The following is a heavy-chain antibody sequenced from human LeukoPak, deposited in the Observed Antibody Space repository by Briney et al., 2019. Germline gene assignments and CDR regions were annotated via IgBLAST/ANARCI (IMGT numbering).Heavy chain of an antibody. Sequence: KVSCKASGGTFSSYAISWVPQAPGQGLEWMGRIIPIFGIANYAQKFQGRVTITADKSTSTAYMELSSLRSEDTAVYYCARDAHFYGDYTFDYWGQGTLVTVSS. CDR1: GGTFSSYA. CDR3: ARDAHFYGDYTFDY. D-gene: IGHD4-17*01. J-gene: IGHJ4*02. CDR2: IIPIFGIA. V-gene: IGHV1-69*04.